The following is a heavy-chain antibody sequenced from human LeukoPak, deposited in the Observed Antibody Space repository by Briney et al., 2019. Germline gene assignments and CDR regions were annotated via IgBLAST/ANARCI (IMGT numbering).Heavy chain of an antibody. CDR1: GGSFSGYY. CDR2: INHSGST. D-gene: IGHD3-10*01. Sequence: PSETLSLTCAVYGGSFSGYYWSWIRQPPGKGLEWIGEINHSGSTNYNPSLKSRVTLSVDTSKNQFSLKLSSVTAADTAVYYCARGDYYGSGSYYNLGFDYWGQGTLVTVSS. V-gene: IGHV4-34*01. CDR3: ARGDYYGSGSYYNLGFDY. J-gene: IGHJ4*02.